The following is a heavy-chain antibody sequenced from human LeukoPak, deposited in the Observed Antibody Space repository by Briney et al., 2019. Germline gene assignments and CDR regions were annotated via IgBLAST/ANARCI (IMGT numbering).Heavy chain of an antibody. V-gene: IGHV4-34*01. D-gene: IGHD3-10*01. CDR2: INHSGST. CDR1: GGSFSGYY. J-gene: IGHJ6*02. Sequence: SETLSLTCAVSGGSFSGYYWSWIRQPPGKGLEWIGEINHSGSTNYNPSLKSRVTISVDTSKNQFSLKLSSVTAADTAVYYCARDQLLWGYYYYGMDVWGQGTTVTVSS. CDR3: ARDQLLWGYYYYGMDV.